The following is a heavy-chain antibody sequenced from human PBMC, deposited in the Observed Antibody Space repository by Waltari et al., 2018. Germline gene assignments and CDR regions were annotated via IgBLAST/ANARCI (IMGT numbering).Heavy chain of an antibody. V-gene: IGHV4-34*01. D-gene: IGHD4-17*01. CDR3: AKDYGATLRGWFDP. CDR1: GGSFSGYY. Sequence: QVQLQQWGAGLLKPSETLSLTCAVYGGSFSGYYWSWVRQPPGKGLEWIGGSNHSGSTNSNPSRTSRVTISVDTSKNQFSLMLNSVTAADTAVYYCAKDYGATLRGWFDPWGQGNLVIVSS. CDR2: SNHSGST. J-gene: IGHJ5*02.